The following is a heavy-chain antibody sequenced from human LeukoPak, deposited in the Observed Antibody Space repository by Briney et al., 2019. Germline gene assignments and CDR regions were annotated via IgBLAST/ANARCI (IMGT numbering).Heavy chain of an antibody. CDR2: IKPNSGGT. CDR3: ARDAVGSSWARNWFDP. D-gene: IGHD6-13*01. Sequence: ASVKVSCKASGYSLTDYYMHWVRQAPGQGLEWMGWIKPNSGGTNYAQKFQGRVTMTRDTSISTAHMELSSLKSDDTAVYYCARDAVGSSWARNWFDPWGQGTLVTVSS. CDR1: GYSLTDYY. J-gene: IGHJ5*02. V-gene: IGHV1-2*02.